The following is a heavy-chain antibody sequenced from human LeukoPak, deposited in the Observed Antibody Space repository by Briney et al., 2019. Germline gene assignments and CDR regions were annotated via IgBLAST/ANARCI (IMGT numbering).Heavy chain of an antibody. CDR2: IYYSGST. J-gene: IGHJ4*02. D-gene: IGHD4-17*01. CDR3: AIDYGDYPDF. Sequence: SENLSLTCTVSGASIDTSSYYCAWIRQPPGKGLEWIGSIYYSGSTHYNPSLSSRVTISEDRSKNQISLKLRSVTAADTAVYYCAIDYGDYPDFWGQGTLVTVSS. CDR1: GASIDTSSYY. V-gene: IGHV4-39*01.